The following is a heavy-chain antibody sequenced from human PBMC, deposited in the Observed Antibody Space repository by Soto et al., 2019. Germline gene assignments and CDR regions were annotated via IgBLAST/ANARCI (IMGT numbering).Heavy chain of an antibody. D-gene: IGHD2-15*01. CDR2: ISYSGST. CDR3: ATMGTPATGLYVFDY. V-gene: IGHV4-30-4*01. Sequence: QVQLQESGPGLVKPSQTLSLTCTVSVGSIRSGNYYWSWIRQPPGKGLEWIGFISYSGSTYYSTSLKSRVTISVDTSKSQFSLNLSFVTAADTAVYYCATMGTPATGLYVFDYWGQGSLVTVSS. CDR1: VGSIRSGNYY. J-gene: IGHJ4*02.